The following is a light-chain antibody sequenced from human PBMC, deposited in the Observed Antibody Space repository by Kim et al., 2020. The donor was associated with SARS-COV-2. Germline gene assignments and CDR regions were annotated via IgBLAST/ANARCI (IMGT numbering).Light chain of an antibody. CDR1: QAINNN. CDR2: GAY. Sequence: ASIGDRVTITCRGSQAINNNLAWYQQTPGKVHKLLICGAYTLHTGVPSRFSGSGSGTDFTLTISSLQPEDVATYYCQKYKSDPWTFGQGTKVDIK. CDR3: QKYKSDPWT. J-gene: IGKJ1*01. V-gene: IGKV1-27*01.